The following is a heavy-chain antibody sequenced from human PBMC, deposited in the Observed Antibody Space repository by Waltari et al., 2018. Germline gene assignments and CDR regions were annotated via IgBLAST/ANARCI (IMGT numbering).Heavy chain of an antibody. D-gene: IGHD3-3*01. CDR2: IRGSGGST. Sequence: EVQLLESGGGLVQPGGSLRLSCAASGFTFSSYAMSWVRQAPGKGLEWVSAIRGSGGSTYYADSVKGRFTISRDNSKNTLYLQMNSLRAEDTAVYYCAKGPPVLEWLLSWFDPWGQGTLVTVSS. J-gene: IGHJ5*02. CDR3: AKGPPVLEWLLSWFDP. CDR1: GFTFSSYA. V-gene: IGHV3-23*01.